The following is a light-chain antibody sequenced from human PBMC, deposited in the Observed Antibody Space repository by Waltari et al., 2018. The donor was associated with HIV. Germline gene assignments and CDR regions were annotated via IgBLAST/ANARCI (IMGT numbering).Light chain of an antibody. V-gene: IGLV2-14*01. CDR2: EVT. CDR1: DLNDNEY. Sequence: QSALTQPASVSGSPGQSITISCDLNDNEYVSWYQRHPGKAPKVIIYEVTNRPSGLSKRFAGSKSGNTATRTISGLQPDDEADYFCTSYISGTSPVFGRGTRVTVL. CDR3: TSYISGTSPV. J-gene: IGLJ2*01.